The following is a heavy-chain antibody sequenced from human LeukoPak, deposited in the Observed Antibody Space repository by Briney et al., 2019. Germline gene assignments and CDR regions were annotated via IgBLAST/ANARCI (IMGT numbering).Heavy chain of an antibody. CDR3: AKAVAGSSFDY. CDR1: GFTFNGYA. J-gene: IGHJ4*02. CDR2: ISGSGANT. D-gene: IGHD6-19*01. Sequence: PGGSLRLSCAASGFTFNGYAMSWVRQAPGKGLEWVSSISGSGANTYYANSVKGRFTVYRDNSKNTLYLQMNSLRAEDTAVYYCAKAVAGSSFDYWGQGTLVTVSS. V-gene: IGHV3-23*01.